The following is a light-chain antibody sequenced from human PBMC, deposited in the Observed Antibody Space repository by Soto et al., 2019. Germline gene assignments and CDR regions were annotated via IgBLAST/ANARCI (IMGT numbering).Light chain of an antibody. V-gene: IGLV2-14*03. CDR2: EVS. Sequence: QSVLTQPASVSGSPGQSITISCTGSSSDIGGYNYVSWYQQYPGKAPKLLIYEVSNRPSGVSNRFSGSKSGNTASLTISGLQAEDEADYYCNSYATSIGVFGGGTKLTVL. CDR3: NSYATSIGV. CDR1: SSDIGGYNY. J-gene: IGLJ3*02.